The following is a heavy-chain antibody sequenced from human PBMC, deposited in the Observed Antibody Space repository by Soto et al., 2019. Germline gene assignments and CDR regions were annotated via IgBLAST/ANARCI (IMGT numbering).Heavy chain of an antibody. J-gene: IGHJ4*02. Sequence: GGSLRLSCAASGFTFSSYAMHWVRQAPGKGLEWVAVISYDGSNKYYADSVKGRFTISRDNSKNTLYLQMNSLRAEDTAVYYCASGGIVVVITGRSYFDYWGQGTLVTVSS. CDR3: ASGGIVVVITGRSYFDY. V-gene: IGHV3-30-3*01. CDR1: GFTFSSYA. CDR2: ISYDGSNK. D-gene: IGHD3-22*01.